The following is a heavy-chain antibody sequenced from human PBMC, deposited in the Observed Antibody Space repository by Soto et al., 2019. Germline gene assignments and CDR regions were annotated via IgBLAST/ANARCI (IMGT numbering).Heavy chain of an antibody. CDR1: GYTFTTYA. CDR3: ARIMVRGVTDAFDI. V-gene: IGHV1-3*01. D-gene: IGHD3-10*01. CDR2: INAGNGNT. J-gene: IGHJ3*02. Sequence: ASVKVSCKASGYTFTTYAMLWVRQAPGQRLEWMGWINAGNGNTKYSQKFQGRVTITRDTSASTAYMELSSLRSEDTAVYYCARIMVRGVTDAFDIWGQGTMVTVSS.